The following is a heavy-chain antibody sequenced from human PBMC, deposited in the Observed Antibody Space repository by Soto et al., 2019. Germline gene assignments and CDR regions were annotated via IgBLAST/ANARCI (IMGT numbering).Heavy chain of an antibody. Sequence: GGSLSLSCAASGFPFSTYAMGWVRQAPGKGLEWVSVVSSGGGTHYADSVKGRLTVSRDNSKNTLSLQMNSLRADDTAVYYCAKRRGAGGHFDYWGQGALVTVSS. V-gene: IGHV3-23*01. J-gene: IGHJ4*02. CDR1: GFPFSTYA. D-gene: IGHD2-15*01. CDR2: VSSGGGT. CDR3: AKRRGAGGHFDY.